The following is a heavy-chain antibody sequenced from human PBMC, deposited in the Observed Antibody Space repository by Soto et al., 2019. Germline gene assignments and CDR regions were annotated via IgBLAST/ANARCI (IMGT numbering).Heavy chain of an antibody. D-gene: IGHD3-10*01. V-gene: IGHV1-69*02. J-gene: IGHJ4*02. Sequence: ASVKVSCKASGGTFSSYTISWVRQAPGQGLEWMGRIIPILGIANYAQKFQGRVTITADKSTGTAYMELSSLRSEDTAVYYCARGDQNPDYFDYWGQGTLVTVSS. CDR3: ARGDQNPDYFDY. CDR2: IIPILGIA. CDR1: GGTFSSYT.